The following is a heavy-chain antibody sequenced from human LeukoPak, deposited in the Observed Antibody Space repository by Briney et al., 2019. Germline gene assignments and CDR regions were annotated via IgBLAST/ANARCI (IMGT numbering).Heavy chain of an antibody. Sequence: GGSLRLSCAASGFTFNSYWMHWVRQAPGKGLVWVSRINHDGSSTSYADCEKGRFTISRDNAKNTLSLQMNSLRAEDTAVYYCAIEPPVVVPAAIVDYWGQGTLVTVSS. D-gene: IGHD2-2*02. CDR3: AIEPPVVVPAAIVDY. CDR1: GFTFNSYW. J-gene: IGHJ4*02. CDR2: INHDGSST. V-gene: IGHV3-74*01.